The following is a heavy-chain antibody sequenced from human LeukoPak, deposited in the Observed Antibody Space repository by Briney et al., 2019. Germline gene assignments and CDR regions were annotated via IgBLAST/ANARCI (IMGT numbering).Heavy chain of an antibody. CDR3: ARSSGYYSSLFYMHV. J-gene: IGHJ6*03. Sequence: GASVKVSCKASGYTFTGYYMHWVRQAPGQGLKWVGIINPSGDPTTYAQKFQGRVTMTSDMSTSTVYMELSSLRSEDTAVYYCARSSGYYSSLFYMHVWGKGTTVTVSS. CDR2: INPSGDPT. D-gene: IGHD3-22*01. V-gene: IGHV1-46*01. CDR1: GYTFTGYY.